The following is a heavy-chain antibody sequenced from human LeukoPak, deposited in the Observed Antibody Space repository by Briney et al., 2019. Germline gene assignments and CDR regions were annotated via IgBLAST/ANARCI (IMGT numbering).Heavy chain of an antibody. V-gene: IGHV1-2*02. CDR2: INPNSGGT. CDR1: GYTFTGYY. CDR3: ARGVNDYVWGSYRPTMYYFDY. D-gene: IGHD3-16*02. J-gene: IGHJ4*02. Sequence: ASVKVSCKASGYTFTGYYMHWVRQAPGQGLEWMGWINPNSGGTNYAQKFQGRVTMTRDTSISTAYMELSRLRSDDTAVCYCARGVNDYVWGSYRPTMYYFDYWGQGTLVTVSS.